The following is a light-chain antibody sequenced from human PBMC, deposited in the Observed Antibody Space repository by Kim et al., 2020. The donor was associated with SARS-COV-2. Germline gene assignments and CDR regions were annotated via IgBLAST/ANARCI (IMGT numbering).Light chain of an antibody. J-gene: IGKJ1*01. CDR2: DAS. CDR3: QQRSNWPWT. V-gene: IGKV3-11*01. Sequence: EIVLTQSPATLSLSPGERATLSCRASQIVSNYLAWYQQKPGQAPRLLIYDASNRATGIPARFSGSGSGTDFTLTISSLEPEDFAVYYCQQRSNWPWTFGQGTKVDIK. CDR1: QIVSNY.